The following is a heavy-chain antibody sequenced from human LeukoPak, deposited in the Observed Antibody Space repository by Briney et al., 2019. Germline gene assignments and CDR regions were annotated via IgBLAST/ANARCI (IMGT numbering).Heavy chain of an antibody. CDR3: ASYHDSSGYYWEYYFDY. CDR1: GGSISSSSYY. D-gene: IGHD3-22*01. Sequence: SETLSLTCTVSGGSISSSSYYWGWIRQPPGKGLEWIGSIYYSGSTYYNPSLKSRVTISVDTSKNQFSLKLSSVTAADTAVYYCASYHDSSGYYWEYYFDYWGQGTLVTVSS. CDR2: IYYSGST. V-gene: IGHV4-39*01. J-gene: IGHJ4*02.